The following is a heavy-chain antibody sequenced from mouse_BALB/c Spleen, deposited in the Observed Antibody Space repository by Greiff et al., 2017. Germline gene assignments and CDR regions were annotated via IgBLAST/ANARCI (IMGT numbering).Heavy chain of an antibody. D-gene: IGHD2-4*01. J-gene: IGHJ1*01. V-gene: IGHV1S29*02. Sequence: EVQLQQSGPELVKPGASVKISCKASGYTFTDYNMHWVKQSHGKSLEWIGYIYPYNGGTGYNQKFKSKATLTVDNSSSTAYMELRSLTSEDSAVYYCAREGYDYDYWYFDVWGAGTTVTVSS. CDR2: IYPYNGGT. CDR3: AREGYDYDYWYFDV. CDR1: GYTFTDYN.